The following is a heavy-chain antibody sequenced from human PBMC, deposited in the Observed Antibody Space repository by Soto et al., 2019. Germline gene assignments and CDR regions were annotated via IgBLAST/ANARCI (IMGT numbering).Heavy chain of an antibody. Sequence: GGSLRLSCAASGFTFSSYVMSGVRQAPGKGLEWVSTIIVSGGSTYYADSVKGRFTISRDNSKNTLYLQMNSLRAEDTALYYCAKEGGETRSAFPVYYYYGLAVWGQGTTVTVSS. CDR3: AKEGGETRSAFPVYYYYGLAV. J-gene: IGHJ6*02. V-gene: IGHV3-23*01. CDR2: IIVSGGST. CDR1: GFTFSSYV. D-gene: IGHD2-21*01.